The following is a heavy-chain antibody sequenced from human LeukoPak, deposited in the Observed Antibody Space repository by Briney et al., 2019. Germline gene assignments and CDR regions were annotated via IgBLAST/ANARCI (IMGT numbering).Heavy chain of an antibody. Sequence: TGGSLRLSCAASGFTFSGYWMTWVRQAPGRGLEWVAKIKQDGSEKYYVDSVKGRFTISRDNSKNTLYLQMNSLRAEDTAVYYCARDDRIAVAGRDYYGMDVWGQGTTVTVSS. J-gene: IGHJ6*02. D-gene: IGHD6-19*01. CDR3: ARDDRIAVAGRDYYGMDV. V-gene: IGHV3-7*05. CDR2: IKQDGSEK. CDR1: GFTFSGYW.